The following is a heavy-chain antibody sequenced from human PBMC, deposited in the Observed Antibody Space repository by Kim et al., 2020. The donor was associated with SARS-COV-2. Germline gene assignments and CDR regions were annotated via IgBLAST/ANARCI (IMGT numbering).Heavy chain of an antibody. J-gene: IGHJ4*02. D-gene: IGHD6-13*01. CDR2: IKEDGSEK. V-gene: IGHV3-7*03. CDR1: GFTFSSSW. Sequence: GGSLRLSCAVSGFTFSSSWMTWVRQAPGKGLEWVANIKEDGSEKYYVDSVKGRFTISRDNAKNTLYLQMNSLRAEDTAVYYCATWRRGSSSSFDYWGQGTLVTVSS. CDR3: ATWRRGSSSSFDY.